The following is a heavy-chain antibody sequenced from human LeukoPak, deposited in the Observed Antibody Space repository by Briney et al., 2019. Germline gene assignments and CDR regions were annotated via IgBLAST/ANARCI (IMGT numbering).Heavy chain of an antibody. CDR1: GGSISSYH. Sequence: SETLSLTCTVSGGSISSYHWSWIRQPPGKGLEWIVEINHSGSTNYNPSLKSRVTISVDTSKNQFSLKLSSVTAADTAVYYCARGRIRSLPVVDGMVSGYGMDVWGQGTTVTVSS. D-gene: IGHD5-18*01. J-gene: IGHJ6*02. CDR2: INHSGST. V-gene: IGHV4-34*01. CDR3: ARGRIRSLPVVDGMVSGYGMDV.